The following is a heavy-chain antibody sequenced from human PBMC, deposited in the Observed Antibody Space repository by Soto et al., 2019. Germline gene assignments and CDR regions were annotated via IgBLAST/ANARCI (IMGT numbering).Heavy chain of an antibody. CDR3: AKDRGPVVVTAIIRVRGPGYYYYGMDV. CDR2: ISYDGSNK. J-gene: IGHJ6*02. CDR1: GFTFSSYG. V-gene: IGHV3-30*18. D-gene: IGHD2-21*02. Sequence: QVQLVESGGGVVQPGRSLRLSCAASGFTFSSYGMHWVRQAPGKGLEWVAVISYDGSNKYYADSVKGRFTISRDNSKNTLYLQMNSLRAEDTAVYYCAKDRGPVVVTAIIRVRGPGYYYYGMDVWGQGTTVTVSS.